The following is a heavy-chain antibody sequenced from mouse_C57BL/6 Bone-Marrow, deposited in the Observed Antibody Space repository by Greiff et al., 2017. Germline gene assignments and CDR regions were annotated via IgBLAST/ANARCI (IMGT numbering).Heavy chain of an antibody. V-gene: IGHV2-2*01. D-gene: IGHD2-4*01. CDR3: ARNGDYDKGYDYAMDY. CDR1: GFSLTSYG. Sequence: QVQLQQSGPGLVQPSQSLSITCTVSGFSLTSYGVHWVRQSPGQGLEWLGVIWSGGSTDYNAAFISRLSISKDNSKSQVFFKMNSLQADDTAIYYCARNGDYDKGYDYAMDYWGQGTSVTVSS. J-gene: IGHJ4*01. CDR2: IWSGGST.